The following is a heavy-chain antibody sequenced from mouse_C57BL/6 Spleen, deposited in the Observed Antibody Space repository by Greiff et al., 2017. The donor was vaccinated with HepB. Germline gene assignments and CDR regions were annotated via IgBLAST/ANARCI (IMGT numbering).Heavy chain of an antibody. CDR3: ARSSFDY. Sequence: EVQLQQSGPELVKPGASVKISCKASGYTFTDYYMNWVKQSHGKSLEWIGDINPNNGGTSYNQKFKGKATFTVDKSSSTAYMELRTLTSEDSAVYYCARSSFDYWGQGTTLTVSS. CDR1: GYTFTDYY. CDR2: INPNNGGT. V-gene: IGHV1-26*01. J-gene: IGHJ2*01.